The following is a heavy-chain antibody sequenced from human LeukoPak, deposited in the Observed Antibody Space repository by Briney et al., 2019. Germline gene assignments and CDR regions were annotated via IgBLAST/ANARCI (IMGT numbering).Heavy chain of an antibody. CDR3: GKHDSASDY. V-gene: IGHV3-30*02. J-gene: IGHJ4*02. D-gene: IGHD1-26*01. CDR1: GFMFSSYG. CDR2: TQSDGYGK. Sequence: GGSLRLSCVTSGFMFSSYGIHWVRQAPGKGLEWVAFTQSDGYGKDYRDSVKGRFTISRDNSKNTLYLQMNFLRAEDTALYYCGKHDSASDYWGQGTLVTVSS.